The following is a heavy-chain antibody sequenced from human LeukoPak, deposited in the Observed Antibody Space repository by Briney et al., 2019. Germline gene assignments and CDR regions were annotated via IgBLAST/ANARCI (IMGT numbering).Heavy chain of an antibody. J-gene: IGHJ4*02. CDR3: AKEGPYDSSGYYYDY. CDR2: ISGSGGST. Sequence: GGSLRLSCAASGFTFSSYGMSWVRQAPGKGLVWVSAISGSGGSTYYADSVKGRFTISRDNSKNTLYLQMNSLRAEDTAVYYCAKEGPYDSSGYYYDYWGQGTLVTVSS. D-gene: IGHD3-22*01. CDR1: GFTFSSYG. V-gene: IGHV3-23*01.